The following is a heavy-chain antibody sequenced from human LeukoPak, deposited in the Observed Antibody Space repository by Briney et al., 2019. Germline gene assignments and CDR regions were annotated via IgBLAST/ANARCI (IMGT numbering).Heavy chain of an antibody. CDR3: ARETSQKGAHYMDV. D-gene: IGHD3-16*01. J-gene: IGHJ6*03. CDR2: IYYSGST. Sequence: PSETLSLTCTVSGGSIRGYYWSWIRQPPGKGLEWIGYIYYSGSTNYNPSLKSRVTISVDTSKNQFSLKLSSVTAADTAVYYCARETSQKGAHYMDVWGKGTTVTISS. V-gene: IGHV4-59*01. CDR1: GGSIRGYY.